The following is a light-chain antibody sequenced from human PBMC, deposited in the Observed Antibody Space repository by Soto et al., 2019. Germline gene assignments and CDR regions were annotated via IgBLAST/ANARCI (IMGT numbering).Light chain of an antibody. V-gene: IGKV3-15*01. CDR2: GAS. CDR1: QSVSSN. Sequence: EIVMTQSPATLSVSPGERATLSCTASQSVSSNLAWSQQKPGQAPTLPIYGASTRATGIPARFRGSGSGTEFTLTISSLQSEDFAVYYCQQYNNWPSTFGQGTRLEIK. CDR3: QQYNNWPST. J-gene: IGKJ5*01.